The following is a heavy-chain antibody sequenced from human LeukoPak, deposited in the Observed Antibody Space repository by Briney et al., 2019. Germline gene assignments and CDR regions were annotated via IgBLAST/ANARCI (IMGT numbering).Heavy chain of an antibody. CDR3: ARGEYGSGSYHIDY. CDR1: GFTFSSYS. V-gene: IGHV3-21*01. J-gene: IGHJ4*02. Sequence: GGSLRLSCAASGFTFSSYSMNWVRQAPGKGLEWVSFISGTSSYIYYPDSVKGRFTISRDNAKNSLYLQMNSLRAEDTAVYYCARGEYGSGSYHIDYWGQGTLVTVSS. D-gene: IGHD3-10*01. CDR2: ISGTSSYI.